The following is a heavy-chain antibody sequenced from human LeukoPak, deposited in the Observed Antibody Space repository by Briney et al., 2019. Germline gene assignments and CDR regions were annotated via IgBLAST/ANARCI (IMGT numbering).Heavy chain of an antibody. D-gene: IGHD2-15*01. V-gene: IGHV3-23*01. J-gene: IGHJ4*02. CDR2: ISGSGGAT. Sequence: GGSLRLSCAASGFTFRTYAMSWVRQTPGKVLEWVSTISGSGGATYYADPVKGRFTISRDNSKNTLYLQMNSLRAEDTAVYYCAKLVVVTTSPFDYWGQGTLVTVSS. CDR3: AKLVVVTTSPFDY. CDR1: GFTFRTYA.